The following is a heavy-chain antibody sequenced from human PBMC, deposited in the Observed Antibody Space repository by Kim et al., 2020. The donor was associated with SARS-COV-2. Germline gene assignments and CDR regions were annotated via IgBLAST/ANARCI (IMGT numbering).Heavy chain of an antibody. CDR3: AKDSLPYSSGWSNYYYYYGMDV. J-gene: IGHJ6*02. V-gene: IGHV3-30*18. CDR1: GFTFSSYG. CDR2: ISYDGSNK. Sequence: GGSLRLSCAASGFTFSSYGMHWVRQAPGKGLEWVAVISYDGSNKYYADSVKGRFTISRDNSKNTLYLQMNSLRAEDTAVYYCAKDSLPYSSGWSNYYYYYGMDVWGQGTTVTVSS. D-gene: IGHD6-19*01.